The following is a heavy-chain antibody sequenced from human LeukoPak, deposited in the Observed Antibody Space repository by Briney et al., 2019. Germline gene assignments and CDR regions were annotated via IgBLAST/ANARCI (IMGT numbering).Heavy chain of an antibody. V-gene: IGHV3-9*01. Sequence: GGSLRLSCAASGFTFDDYGMHWVRQAPGKGLEWVSGISWNSDSVGYADSVKGRFTISRDNAENSLYLQMNSLRAEDTAFYYCARAGGSRYYYYMDVWGKGTTVTVSS. J-gene: IGHJ6*03. CDR2: ISWNSDSV. CDR1: GFTFDDYG. CDR3: ARAGGSRYYYYMDV. D-gene: IGHD3-16*01.